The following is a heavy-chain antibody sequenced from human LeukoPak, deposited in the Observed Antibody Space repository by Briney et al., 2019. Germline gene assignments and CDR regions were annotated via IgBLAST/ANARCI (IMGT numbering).Heavy chain of an antibody. V-gene: IGHV3-9*01. D-gene: IGHD3-16*01. J-gene: IGHJ6*02. Sequence: GVSLRLSCAASGFTFDDYGMHWVRQAPGKGLEWVSGISWNSDSVGYADSVKGRFTISRDNAENSLYLQMNSLRAEDTAFYYCARAGGSRYYYPMDVWGQGTTVTVSS. CDR3: ARAGGSRYYYPMDV. CDR1: GFTFDDYG. CDR2: ISWNSDSV.